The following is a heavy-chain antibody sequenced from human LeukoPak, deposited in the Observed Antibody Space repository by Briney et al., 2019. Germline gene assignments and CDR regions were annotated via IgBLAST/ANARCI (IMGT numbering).Heavy chain of an antibody. CDR3: ARHVYGEYGPGDY. CDR2: IRNRGNT. CDR1: GGSFSSSSHF. V-gene: IGHV4-39*01. Sequence: PSETLSLTCTVSGGSFSSSSHFWGWLRQPPGRGLEWIGSIRNRGNTYYSPSLKSRVTISVDTSKNQFSLKLSSVTAADTAVYYCARHVYGEYGPGDYWGQGILVTVSS. D-gene: IGHD4-17*01. J-gene: IGHJ4*02.